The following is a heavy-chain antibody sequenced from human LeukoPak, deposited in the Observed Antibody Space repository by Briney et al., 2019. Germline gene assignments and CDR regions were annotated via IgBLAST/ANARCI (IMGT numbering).Heavy chain of an antibody. CDR3: AKEGSSGFYFFDY. D-gene: IGHD3-22*01. Sequence: PGGSLRLSCAASGFTFSSYAMSWVRQAPGKGLEWVSVISGSGGSTYYADSVKGRFTISRDNSKNTLYLQMNSLRAEDTDVYYCAKEGSSGFYFFDYWGQGTLVTVSS. V-gene: IGHV3-23*01. CDR2: ISGSGGST. J-gene: IGHJ4*02. CDR1: GFTFSSYA.